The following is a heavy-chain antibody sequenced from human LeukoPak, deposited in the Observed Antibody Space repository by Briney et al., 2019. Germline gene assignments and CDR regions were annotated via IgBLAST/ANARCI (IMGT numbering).Heavy chain of an antibody. D-gene: IGHD6-19*01. CDR2: IYDSGST. V-gene: IGHV4-59*01. Sequence: SETLSLTCTVSGGSISSNYWSWIRQPPGKGLEWIRYIYDSGSTNYNPSLNSRATISEDMSKSQFSLKVRSVTAADTAVYYCARSTGGWSYFDHWGQGILVTVSS. CDR1: GGSISSNY. J-gene: IGHJ4*02. CDR3: ARSTGGWSYFDH.